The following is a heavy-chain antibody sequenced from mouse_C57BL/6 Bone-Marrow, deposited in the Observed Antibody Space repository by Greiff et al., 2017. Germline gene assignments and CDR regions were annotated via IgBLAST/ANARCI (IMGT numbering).Heavy chain of an antibody. CDR1: GFNIKDDY. D-gene: IGHD1-1*01. CDR3: TMGYYGSSYGFAY. Sequence: VQLQQSGAELVRPGASVKLSCTASGFNIKDDYMHWVKQRPEQGLEWIGWIDPENGDTEYAPKFQGKATITADTSSNTAYLQLSSLTSEDTAVYYCTMGYYGSSYGFAYWGQGTLVTVSA. J-gene: IGHJ3*01. CDR2: IDPENGDT. V-gene: IGHV14-4*01.